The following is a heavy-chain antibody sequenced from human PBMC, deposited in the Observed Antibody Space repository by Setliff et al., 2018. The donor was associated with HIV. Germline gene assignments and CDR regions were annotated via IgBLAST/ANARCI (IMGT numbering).Heavy chain of an antibody. D-gene: IGHD2-21*02. CDR2: INHSGST. J-gene: IGHJ4*02. CDR1: GGSLSGYY. V-gene: IGHV4-34*01. CDR3: VRWYYCVSGACYRADY. Sequence: PSETLSLTCAVYGGSLSGYYWSWIRQPPGKGLEWFGEINHSGSTNYNPSLKSRVTISVDTSKNQFSLKLSTATAADTAVYYCVRWYYCVSGACYRADYWGQGTMVTVSS.